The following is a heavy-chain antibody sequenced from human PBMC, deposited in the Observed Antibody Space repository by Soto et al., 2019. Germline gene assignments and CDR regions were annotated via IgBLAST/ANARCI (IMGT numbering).Heavy chain of an antibody. V-gene: IGHV1-69*13. CDR3: ARLHYDILTGYYFDY. D-gene: IGHD3-9*01. CDR1: GGTFSSYA. J-gene: IGHJ4*02. CDR2: IIPIFGTA. Sequence: GASVKVSCKASGGTFSSYAISWVRQAPGQGLEWMGGIIPIFGTANYAQKLQGRVTITADESTSTAYMELSSLRSEDTAVYYCARLHYDILTGYYFDYWGQGTLVTVSS.